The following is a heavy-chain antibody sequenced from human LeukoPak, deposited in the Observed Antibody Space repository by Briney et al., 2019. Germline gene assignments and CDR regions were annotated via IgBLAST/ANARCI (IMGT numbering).Heavy chain of an antibody. Sequence: PGGSLRLSCAASGFLFSSYCFHWVRQAPGKGLEWVAAISYDGSDNYYAESVKGRFTISRDNSKDTLYLQMNSLRTEDTAVYYCARGGHIVVVAALNTWGQGTLVDVSS. CDR2: ISYDGSDN. J-gene: IGHJ5*02. CDR3: ARGGHIVVVAALNT. CDR1: GFLFSSYC. D-gene: IGHD2-21*02. V-gene: IGHV3-30*14.